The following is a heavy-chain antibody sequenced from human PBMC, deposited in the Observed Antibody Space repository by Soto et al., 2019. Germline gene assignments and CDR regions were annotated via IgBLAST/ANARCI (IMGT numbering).Heavy chain of an antibody. J-gene: IGHJ6*02. Sequence: GASVKVSCKASGYTFTGYYMHWLRQAPGQGLEWMGWINPNSGGTNYAQKFQGRVTMTRDTSISTAYMELSRLRSDDTAVYYCARETGEYCSSTSCPDYYYGMDVWGQGTTVTVSS. V-gene: IGHV1-2*02. CDR3: ARETGEYCSSTSCPDYYYGMDV. D-gene: IGHD2-2*01. CDR1: GYTFTGYY. CDR2: INPNSGGT.